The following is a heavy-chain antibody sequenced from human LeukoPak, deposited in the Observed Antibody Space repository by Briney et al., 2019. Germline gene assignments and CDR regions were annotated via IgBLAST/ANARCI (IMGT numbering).Heavy chain of an antibody. V-gene: IGHV4-4*02. J-gene: IGHJ4*02. CDR2: VSLTGET. Sequence: PSETLSLTCGVSGGSIISTNWWSWVRQPPGQGLEWIGEVSLTGETNYNPSLNGRVTMSLDGSRNQLSLTLTSVTAADTAIYYCSGESGAFCPFGYWGQGTLVIVPP. CDR1: GGSIISTNW. CDR3: SGESGAFCPFGY. D-gene: IGHD1-26*01.